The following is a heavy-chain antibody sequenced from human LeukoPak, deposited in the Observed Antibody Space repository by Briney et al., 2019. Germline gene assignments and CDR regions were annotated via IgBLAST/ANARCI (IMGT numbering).Heavy chain of an antibody. CDR1: GFTFSKYW. CDR3: ARRAPITIFGVVTPAELDY. CDR2: IYHSGST. D-gene: IGHD3-3*01. V-gene: IGHV4-4*02. Sequence: PGGSLRLSCVASGFTFSKYWMTWVRQPPGKGLEWIGEIYHSGSTNYNPSLKSRVTISVDKSKNQFSLKLSSVTAADTAVYYCARRAPITIFGVVTPAELDYWGQGTLVTVSS. J-gene: IGHJ4*02.